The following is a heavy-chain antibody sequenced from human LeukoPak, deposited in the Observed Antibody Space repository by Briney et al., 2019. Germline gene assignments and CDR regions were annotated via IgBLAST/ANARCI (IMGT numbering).Heavy chain of an antibody. CDR2: ISGSGDST. J-gene: IGHJ4*02. Sequence: GGSLRLSCAASGFTFSNYWMNWVRQAPGKGLEWVPTISGSGDSTYYADSVKGRFTISRDNSKDTLYLQMSSVRVDDTAVYYCARDRGRYYDSRGFYWGYYFDSWGQGILVTVST. CDR3: ARDRGRYYDSRGFYWGYYFDS. D-gene: IGHD3-22*01. CDR1: GFTFSNYW. V-gene: IGHV3-23*01.